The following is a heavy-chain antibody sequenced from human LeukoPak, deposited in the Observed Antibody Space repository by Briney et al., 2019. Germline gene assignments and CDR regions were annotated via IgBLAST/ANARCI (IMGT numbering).Heavy chain of an antibody. V-gene: IGHV3-20*04. CDR1: GFTFDDYG. D-gene: IGHD6-19*01. J-gene: IGHJ4*02. CDR2: INWNGGST. Sequence: GGSLRLSCAASGFTFDDYGMSWVRQTPGKGLEWVSGINWNGGSTGYADSVKGRFTISRDNAKNSLYLQMNTLRAEDTAMYYCARAIAEAGTDSWGQGTLVTVSS. CDR3: ARAIAEAGTDS.